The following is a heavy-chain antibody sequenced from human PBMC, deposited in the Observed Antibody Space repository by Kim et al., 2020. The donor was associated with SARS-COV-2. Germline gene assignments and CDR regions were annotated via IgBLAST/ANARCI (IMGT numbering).Heavy chain of an antibody. V-gene: IGHV4-59*01. J-gene: IGHJ6*03. D-gene: IGHD2-2*02. Sequence: NPSLKSRVTISVDTSKNQFSLKLSSVTAADTAVYYCARRYPGHYYYYMDVWGKGTTVTVSS. CDR3: ARRYPGHYYYYMDV.